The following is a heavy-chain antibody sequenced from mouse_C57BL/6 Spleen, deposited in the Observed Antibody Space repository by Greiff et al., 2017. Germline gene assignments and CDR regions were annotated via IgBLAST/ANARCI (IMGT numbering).Heavy chain of an antibody. CDR3: TRSPYGSSYDYAMDY. CDR2: IRNKANHHAT. CDR1: GFTFSDAW. D-gene: IGHD1-1*01. J-gene: IGHJ4*01. Sequence: DVMLVESGGGLVQPGGSMKLSCAASGFTFSDAWMDWVRQSPETGLEWVAEIRNKANHHATYYAESVKGRFTISRDDSKSSVSLQMNSLRAEDTGIYYCTRSPYGSSYDYAMDYWGQGTSVTVSS. V-gene: IGHV6-6*01.